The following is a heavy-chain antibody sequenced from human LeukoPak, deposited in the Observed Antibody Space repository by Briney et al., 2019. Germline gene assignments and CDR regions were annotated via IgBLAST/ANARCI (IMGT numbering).Heavy chain of an antibody. J-gene: IGHJ4*02. CDR1: GGSISNSGGFY. CDR3: ARISQSSGGFYY. Sequence: PSQTLSLTCTVSGGSISNSGGFYWSWIRQHPGDGLEWIGFISYRGSTYYNPSLKSRVSMSVDTSRSQFSLRLTSVTDEDTAVYYCARISQSSGGFYYWGQGTQVTVSS. D-gene: IGHD2-15*01. V-gene: IGHV4-31*02. CDR2: ISYRGST.